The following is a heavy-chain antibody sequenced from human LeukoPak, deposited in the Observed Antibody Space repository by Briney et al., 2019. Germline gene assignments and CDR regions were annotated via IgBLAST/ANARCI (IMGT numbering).Heavy chain of an antibody. V-gene: IGHV1-2*02. Sequence: GASVKVSCKASGYTFTGYYMHWVRQAPGQGLEWMGWINPNSGGTNYAQKVQGRVTMTRDTSISTAYMELSRLRSDDTAVYYCARDLNNQGYYDFWSGYSPDAFDIWGQGTMVAVSS. CDR2: INPNSGGT. CDR3: ARDLNNQGYYDFWSGYSPDAFDI. J-gene: IGHJ3*02. CDR1: GYTFTGYY. D-gene: IGHD3-3*01.